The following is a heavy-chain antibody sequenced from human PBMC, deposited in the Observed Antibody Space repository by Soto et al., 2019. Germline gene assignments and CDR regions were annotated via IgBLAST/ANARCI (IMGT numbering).Heavy chain of an antibody. J-gene: IGHJ4*02. CDR3: ARVGTSESFFDY. CDR2: LYFYGSA. Sequence: AGGSLRLSCVVSGLTVSDNRMTWVRQAPGQGLEWVADLYFYGSANYADSVRGRFTISKDDSKNTLYLQMNNVRAEDTAVYYCARVGTSESFFDYWGQGTLVTVSS. D-gene: IGHD7-27*01. CDR1: GLTVSDNR. V-gene: IGHV3-53*01.